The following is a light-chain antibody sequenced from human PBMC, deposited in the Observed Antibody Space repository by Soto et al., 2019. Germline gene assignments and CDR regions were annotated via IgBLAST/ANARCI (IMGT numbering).Light chain of an antibody. CDR2: DAS. J-gene: IGKJ2*01. CDR1: QSVSSY. V-gene: IGKV3-15*01. Sequence: EIVMTQSPATLSVSLGERVTLSCRASQSVSSYLAWYQQKPGQAPRLLISDASTRATAIPDRFSGSGSGTDFTLTISSLHSTDLAVYYGLLYSTWPPLYTFGQGTKLEIK. CDR3: LLYSTWPPLYT.